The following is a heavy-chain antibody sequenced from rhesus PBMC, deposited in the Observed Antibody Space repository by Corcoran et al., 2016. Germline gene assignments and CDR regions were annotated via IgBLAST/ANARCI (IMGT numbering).Heavy chain of an antibody. CDR2: ISTGGTKT. CDR3: VRDGGAAAGKKFDY. J-gene: IGHJ4*01. CDR1: GFSFGSYG. D-gene: IGHD6-25*01. Sequence: EVQLVESGGGLVQPGGSLRLSCTASGFSFGSYGMHWARQAPGKGLEWVSAISTGGTKTRYKGSVKGRFTISRENAKSTLSLQMDSLRAEDTALYFCVRDGGAAAGKKFDYWGQGVLVTVSS. V-gene: IGHV3-22*01.